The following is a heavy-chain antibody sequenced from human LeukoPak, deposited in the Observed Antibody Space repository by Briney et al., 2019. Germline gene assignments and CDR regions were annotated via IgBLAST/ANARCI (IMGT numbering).Heavy chain of an antibody. D-gene: IGHD6-19*01. CDR1: GYTFTSYG. J-gene: IGHJ6*02. V-gene: IGHV1-18*01. CDR2: ISAYNGNT. CDR3: AGTYSSDLLEYYYGMDV. Sequence: ASVKVSCKASGYTFTSYGISWVRQAPGQGLEWMGWISAYNGNTNYAQKLQGRVTMTTDTSTSTAYMELRSLRSDDTAVYYCAGTYSSDLLEYYYGMDVWGQGTTVTVSS.